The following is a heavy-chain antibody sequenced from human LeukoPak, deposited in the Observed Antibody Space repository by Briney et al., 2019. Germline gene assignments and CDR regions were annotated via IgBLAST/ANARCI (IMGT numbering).Heavy chain of an antibody. Sequence: GGSLRLSCAASGFTFSNYEMNWVRQAPGKGLEWVSSISSSSSYIYYADSVKGRFTISRDNAKNSLYLQMNSLRAEDTAVYYCAREWKEYYYYYMDVWGKGTTVTIS. CDR3: AREWKEYYYYYMDV. D-gene: IGHD1-1*01. J-gene: IGHJ6*03. CDR2: ISSSSSYI. V-gene: IGHV3-21*04. CDR1: GFTFSNYE.